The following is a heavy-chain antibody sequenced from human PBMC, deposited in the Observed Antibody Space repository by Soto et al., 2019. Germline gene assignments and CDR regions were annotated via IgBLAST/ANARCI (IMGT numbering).Heavy chain of an antibody. CDR3: ARGSLSGILAAAADY. CDR1: GGTFSSYA. J-gene: IGHJ4*02. D-gene: IGHD6-13*01. Sequence: SVKVSCKASGGTFSSYAISWVRQAPGQGLEWMGGIIPIFGTANYAQKFQGRVTITADESTSTAYMELSSLRSEDTAVYYCARGSLSGILAAAADYWGQGTLVTVSS. CDR2: IIPIFGTA. V-gene: IGHV1-69*13.